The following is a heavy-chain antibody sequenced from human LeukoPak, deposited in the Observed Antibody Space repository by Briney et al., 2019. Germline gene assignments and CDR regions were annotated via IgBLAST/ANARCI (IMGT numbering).Heavy chain of an antibody. Sequence: SETLSLTCTVSGGSISSYYWSWIRQPAGKGLEWIGRIYTSGSTNYNPSLKSRVTMSVDTSKNQFSLKLSSVTAADTAVYYCARDLIRGGLYYFDYWGRGTLVTVSS. J-gene: IGHJ4*02. CDR1: GGSISSYY. CDR2: IYTSGST. D-gene: IGHD3-10*01. CDR3: ARDLIRGGLYYFDY. V-gene: IGHV4-4*07.